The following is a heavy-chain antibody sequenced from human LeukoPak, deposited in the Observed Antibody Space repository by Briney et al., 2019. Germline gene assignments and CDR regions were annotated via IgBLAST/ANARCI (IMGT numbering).Heavy chain of an antibody. CDR3: AKLLSYDYVWGSYRYAQKIEDY. CDR2: ISYDGSNK. CDR1: GFTFSNYA. D-gene: IGHD3-16*02. V-gene: IGHV3-30*18. Sequence: GGSLRLSCAASGFTFSNYAMHWVRQAPGKGLEWVAVISYDGSNKYYADSVKGRFTISRDNSKNTLYLQMNSLRAEDTAVYYCAKLLSYDYVWGSYRYAQKIEDYWGQGTLVTVSS. J-gene: IGHJ4*02.